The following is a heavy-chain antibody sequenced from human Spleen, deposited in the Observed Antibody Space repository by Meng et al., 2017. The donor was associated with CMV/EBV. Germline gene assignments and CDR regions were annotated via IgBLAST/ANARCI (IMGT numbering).Heavy chain of an antibody. CDR1: GFTFSNAW. CDR2: IKSKTDGGTT. CDR3: TTEGGITMQAGVY. V-gene: IGHV3-15*07. D-gene: IGHD3-10*01. Sequence: SGFTFSNAWMNWVRQAPGKGLEWVGRIKSKTDGGTTDYAAPVKGRFTISRDDSKNTLYLQMNSLKTEDTAVYYCTTEGGITMQAGVYWGQGTLVTVSS. J-gene: IGHJ4*02.